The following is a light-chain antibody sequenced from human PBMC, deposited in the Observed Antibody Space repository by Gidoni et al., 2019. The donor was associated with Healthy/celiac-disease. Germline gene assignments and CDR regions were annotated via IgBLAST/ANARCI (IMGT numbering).Light chain of an antibody. CDR3: QQYDNLPYT. J-gene: IGKJ2*01. CDR1: QDISNY. CDR2: AAS. V-gene: IGKV1-33*01. Sequence: DIQMTQSPSSLSASVGDRVTITCQASQDISNYLNWYQQKPGKAPKLLIYAASNLETGVPSRFSGSGSGTDFTFTISSLQPEDIATYYCQQYDNLPYTFGQXTKLEIK.